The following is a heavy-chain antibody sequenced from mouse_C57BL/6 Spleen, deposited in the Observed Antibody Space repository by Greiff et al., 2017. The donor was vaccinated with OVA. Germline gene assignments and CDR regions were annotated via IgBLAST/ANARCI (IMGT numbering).Heavy chain of an antibody. V-gene: IGHV1-80*01. CDR2: IYPGDGDT. J-gene: IGHJ4*01. CDR1: GYAFSSYW. CDR3: ARGGSLYYYAMDY. D-gene: IGHD6-2*01. Sequence: VKLMESGAELVKPGASVKISCKASGYAFSSYWMNWVKQRPGKGLEWIGQIYPGDGDTNYNGKFKGKATLTADKSSSTAYMQLSSLTSEDSAVYFCARGGSLYYYAMDYWGQGTSVTVSS.